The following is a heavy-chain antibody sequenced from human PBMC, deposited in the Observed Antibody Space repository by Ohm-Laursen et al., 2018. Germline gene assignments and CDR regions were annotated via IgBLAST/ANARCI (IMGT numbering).Heavy chain of an antibody. CDR1: GFSFSSYG. CDR3: AKENPSYFYDY. J-gene: IGHJ4*02. CDR2: IWYDGSNK. Sequence: SLRLSCSASGFSFSSYGMHWVRQAPGKGLEWVAVIWYDGSNKYYADSVKGRFTISRDDSKNTLFLQMSALRAEDTALYYCAKENPSYFYDYWGQGTLVTVSP. V-gene: IGHV3-30*18. D-gene: IGHD3-10*01.